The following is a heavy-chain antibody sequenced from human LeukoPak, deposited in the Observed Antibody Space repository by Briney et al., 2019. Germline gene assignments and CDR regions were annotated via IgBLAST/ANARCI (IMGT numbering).Heavy chain of an antibody. CDR3: AREVMVVAATTFWFFDL. V-gene: IGHV3-21*01. D-gene: IGHD2-15*01. CDR2: ISSSSSYI. J-gene: IGHJ2*01. Sequence: GGSLRLSCAASGFTFSSYSMNWVRQAPGKGLEWVSSISSSSSYIYYADSVKGRFTVSRDNAKNSLYLQMNSLRAEDTAVYYCAREVMVVAATTFWFFDLWGRGTLVTVSS. CDR1: GFTFSSYS.